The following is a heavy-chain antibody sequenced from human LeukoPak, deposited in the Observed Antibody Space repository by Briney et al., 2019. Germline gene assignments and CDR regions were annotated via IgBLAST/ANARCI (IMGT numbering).Heavy chain of an antibody. CDR1: GSTFSSYA. Sequence: PGRSLRLSCAASGSTFSSYAIYWVRQAPGKGLEWVAAISYDGGDKYYADSVKGRFTISRDNSKNTLYLQMNSLRAEDTAVYYCARDKIEGPTKLDYWGQGILVTVSS. J-gene: IGHJ4*02. CDR2: ISYDGGDK. V-gene: IGHV3-30*04. CDR3: ARDKIEGPTKLDY. D-gene: IGHD1-1*01.